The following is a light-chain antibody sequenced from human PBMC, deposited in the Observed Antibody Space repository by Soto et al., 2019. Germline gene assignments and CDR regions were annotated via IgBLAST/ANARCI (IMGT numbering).Light chain of an antibody. Sequence: ELVFTQSPGTLSLSQGERATLSCRASQSVNIYLGWYQQRPGQAPRLLIYDASTRATGIPARFSGSGSETEFTLTISSLEPEDFGVYYCQQRSNWPSVTFGGGTKVDIK. V-gene: IGKV3-11*01. CDR3: QQRSNWPSVT. CDR2: DAS. J-gene: IGKJ4*01. CDR1: QSVNIY.